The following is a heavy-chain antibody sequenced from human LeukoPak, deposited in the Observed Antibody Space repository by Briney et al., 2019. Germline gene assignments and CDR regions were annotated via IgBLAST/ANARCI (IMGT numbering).Heavy chain of an antibody. V-gene: IGHV1-69*06. CDR3: ASGVVVRGVISYYGMDV. D-gene: IGHD3-10*01. CDR1: GGTFSSYA. J-gene: IGHJ6*04. Sequence: SVKVSCKASGGTFSSYAISWVRQAPGQGLEWMGGIIPIFGTASYAQKFQGRVTITADKSTSTAYMELSSLRSEDTAVYYCASGVVVRGVISYYGMDVWGKGTTVTVSS. CDR2: IIPIFGTA.